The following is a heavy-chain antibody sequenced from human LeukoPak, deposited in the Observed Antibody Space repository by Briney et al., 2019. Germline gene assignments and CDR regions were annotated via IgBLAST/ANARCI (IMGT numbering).Heavy chain of an antibody. V-gene: IGHV4-39*07. CDR1: GGSISSSSYY. CDR3: ARDRELNHRGWLRYAFDI. CDR2: IHYSGST. D-gene: IGHD5-12*01. J-gene: IGHJ3*02. Sequence: SETLSLTCTVSGGSISSSSYYWGWIRQPPGKGLEWIGSIHYSGSTNYNPSLKSRVTISVDTSKNQFSLKLSSVTAADTAVYYCARDRELNHRGWLRYAFDIWGQGTMVTVSS.